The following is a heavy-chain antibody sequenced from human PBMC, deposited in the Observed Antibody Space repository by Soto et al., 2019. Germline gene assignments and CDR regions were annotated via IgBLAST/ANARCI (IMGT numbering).Heavy chain of an antibody. Sequence: SGKVSCKASGGTFSSYAISWVRQAPGQGLEWMGGIIPIFGTANYAQKFQGRVTITADESTSTAYMELSSLRSEDTAVYYCARGNHITIFGVVIISALVYWGQGTLVTVSS. CDR2: IIPIFGTA. D-gene: IGHD3-3*01. CDR1: GGTFSSYA. J-gene: IGHJ4*02. CDR3: ARGNHITIFGVVIISALVY. V-gene: IGHV1-69*13.